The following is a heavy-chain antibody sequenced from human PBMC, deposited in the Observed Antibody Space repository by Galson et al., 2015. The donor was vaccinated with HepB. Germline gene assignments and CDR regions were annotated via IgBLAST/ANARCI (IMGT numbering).Heavy chain of an antibody. D-gene: IGHD3-22*01. CDR3: ARGYYYESSGYFYYYGMDV. CDR2: INSAGSST. Sequence: SLRLSCAASGFTFNTYWMHWVRQVSGKGLVWVSRINSAGSSTSYADSVKGRFTISRDNAKNTLYLQMNSLRAEDTGLYHCARGYYYESSGYFYYYGMDVWGQGTTVTVSS. V-gene: IGHV3-74*01. J-gene: IGHJ6*02. CDR1: GFTFNTYW.